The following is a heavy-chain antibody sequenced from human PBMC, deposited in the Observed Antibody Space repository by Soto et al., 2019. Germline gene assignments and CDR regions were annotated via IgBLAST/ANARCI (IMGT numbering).Heavy chain of an antibody. Sequence: EVQLLESGGGLVQPGGSLRLSCAASGFTFSVFAMSWVRQAPGKGLELVSTISGRGENTYYADSVKGRFTISRDNSNNTLNLQMNRLRGEDTAVYYCAKDRGTGDYGVNAVDIWGQGTMVTVAS. CDR1: GFTFSVFA. CDR2: ISGRGENT. CDR3: AKDRGTGDYGVNAVDI. D-gene: IGHD7-27*01. V-gene: IGHV3-23*01. J-gene: IGHJ3*02.